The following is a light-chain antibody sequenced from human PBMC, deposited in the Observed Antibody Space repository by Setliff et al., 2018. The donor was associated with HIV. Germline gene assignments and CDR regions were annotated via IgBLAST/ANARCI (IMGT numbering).Light chain of an antibody. Sequence: QSALTQPASVSGPPGQSITISCTGTNNDIGLYNFVSWYQQHPGKVPQLIIFDVTIRPSGVSIRFSGSKSGNTASLTISGLRTEDEGDYFCSSFTGNRKFVFGTGTKGTV. CDR1: NNDIGLYNF. J-gene: IGLJ1*01. CDR3: SSFTGNRKFV. CDR2: DVT. V-gene: IGLV2-14*03.